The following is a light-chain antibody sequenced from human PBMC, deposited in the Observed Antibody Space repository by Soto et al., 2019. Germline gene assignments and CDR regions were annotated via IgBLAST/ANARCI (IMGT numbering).Light chain of an antibody. Sequence: EVVLTQYPASLSLSPGERATLSCRASQSVVAQFAWYQQKPGQSPRLLIYGASNRTSGISARFSGSGSGTDFTITITSLEPEDSAVYYCQQRNVCGSFGGGTRVEIK. CDR3: QQRNVCGS. CDR2: GAS. V-gene: IGKV3-11*01. J-gene: IGKJ4*01. CDR1: QSVVAQ.